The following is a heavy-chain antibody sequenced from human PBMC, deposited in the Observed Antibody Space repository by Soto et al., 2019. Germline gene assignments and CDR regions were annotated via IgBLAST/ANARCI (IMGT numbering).Heavy chain of an antibody. CDR2: IHHSGSA. CDR3: ARTANWLDP. J-gene: IGHJ5*02. Sequence: SETLSLTCAVSGGSISSGGYSWSWIRQAPGKGLEWIGYIHHSGSAYYNPSLKSRVTISVDTSNSQVSLRLSSVTAADTAIYYCARTANWLDPWGQGTLVTVSS. V-gene: IGHV4-30-2*01. CDR1: GGSISSGGYS.